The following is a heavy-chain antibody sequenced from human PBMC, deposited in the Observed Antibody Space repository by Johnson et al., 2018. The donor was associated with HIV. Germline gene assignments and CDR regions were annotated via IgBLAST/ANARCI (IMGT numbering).Heavy chain of an antibody. CDR1: GFAFNTYW. J-gene: IGHJ3*02. CDR3: ARKGDGFDI. V-gene: IGHV3-7*05. Sequence: VQLVESGGDLVQPGGSLRLSCVVSGFAFNTYWMSWARQAPGKGLEWVANIKNDGSEKYYVDSVKGRFTISRDNAKNSLYLEMQSLRAEDTAVYYCARKGDGFDIWGQGTMVTVSS. CDR2: IKNDGSEK.